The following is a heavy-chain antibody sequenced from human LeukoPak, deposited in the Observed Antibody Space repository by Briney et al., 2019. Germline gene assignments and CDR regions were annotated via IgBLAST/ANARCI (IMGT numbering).Heavy chain of an antibody. D-gene: IGHD1-26*01. J-gene: IGHJ4*02. V-gene: IGHV3-7*01. Sequence: TGGSLRLSCAASGFTFNDYWMSWVRQAPGKGLEWVADIKQDGNDQKYVDSVKGRFTISRDNTKNSLYLQMNSLRAEDTAVYYCARPALVGEIFEFWGQGTLVTASS. CDR3: ARPALVGEIFEF. CDR2: IKQDGNDQ. CDR1: GFTFNDYW.